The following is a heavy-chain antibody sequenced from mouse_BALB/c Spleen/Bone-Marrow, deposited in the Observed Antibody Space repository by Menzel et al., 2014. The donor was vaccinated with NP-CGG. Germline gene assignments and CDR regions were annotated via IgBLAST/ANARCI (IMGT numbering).Heavy chain of an antibody. CDR3: ARDDYDY. CDR1: GYTFTSYY. D-gene: IGHD2-4*01. CDR2: IFPGNFYT. J-gene: IGHJ2*01. V-gene: IGHV1S56*01. Sequence: QVQLQQSGPELVKPGASVRISCKASGYTFTSYYIHWVKQRPGQGLEWIGWIFPGNFYTKFNENFKGRATLTADKSSSTAYMHPSSVTSEDSAVDFCARDDYDYWGQGTTLTVSS.